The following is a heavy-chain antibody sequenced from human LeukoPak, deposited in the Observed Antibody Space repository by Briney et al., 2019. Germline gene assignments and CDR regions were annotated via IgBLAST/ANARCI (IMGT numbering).Heavy chain of an antibody. D-gene: IGHD3-22*01. Sequence: ASVKVSCKASGYTFTGYYMHWVRQAPVQGLEWMGRINPNSGCTNYAQKFQGRVTMTRDTSISTAYMELSRLRSDDTAVYYCARVQYYYDSSGYYLGSVIDYWGQGTLVTVSS. V-gene: IGHV1-2*06. J-gene: IGHJ4*02. CDR2: INPNSGCT. CDR3: ARVQYYYDSSGYYLGSVIDY. CDR1: GYTFTGYY.